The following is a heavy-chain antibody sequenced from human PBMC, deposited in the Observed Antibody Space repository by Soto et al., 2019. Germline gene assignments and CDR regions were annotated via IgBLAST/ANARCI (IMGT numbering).Heavy chain of an antibody. CDR2: IYSSGST. Sequence: QVQLQESGPGLVRPSQTLSLTCTVSGDSVNSDNYYWSWVRQPPGKGLEWIGYIYSSGSTHYKPSLKRRLIISLDTSKNQFSLKLSSVTAAHTAIYYSARTSWFDISSSDYWGRGALVTVSS. J-gene: IGHJ4*02. CDR1: GDSVNSDNYY. CDR3: ARTSWFDISSSDY. D-gene: IGHD3-22*01. V-gene: IGHV4-30-4*01.